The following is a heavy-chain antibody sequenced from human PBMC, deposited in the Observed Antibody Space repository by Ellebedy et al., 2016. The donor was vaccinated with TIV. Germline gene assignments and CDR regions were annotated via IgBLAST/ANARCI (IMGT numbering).Heavy chain of an antibody. CDR2: IDWDGAVT. D-gene: IGHD6-13*01. J-gene: IGHJ3*01. CDR1: GFTFDDYP. V-gene: IGHV3-43*01. Sequence: GESLKISCAASGFTFDDYPMHWVRQRPGKGLEWVSLIDWDGAVTYYTDSVKGRFTISRDNSKNSLYLQMNSLTTEDTALYYCAKEQHSSNWFYDAFDFWGQGTMVTVSS. CDR3: AKEQHSSNWFYDAFDF.